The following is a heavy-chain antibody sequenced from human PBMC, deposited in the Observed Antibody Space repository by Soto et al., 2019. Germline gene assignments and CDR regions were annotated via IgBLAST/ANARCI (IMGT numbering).Heavy chain of an antibody. J-gene: IGHJ3*02. V-gene: IGHV3-23*01. CDR3: AKGSAEFDI. Sequence: EVQLLESGGGLVQPGGSLRLSCAASGFTFSTYAMKWVRQAPGKGLEWVSLINNSGGSTYYADSVNGRFTISRDNSKSTLYLQMNSLRAEDAAVYYCAKGSAEFDIWGQGTMVTVSS. CDR2: INNSGGST. CDR1: GFTFSTYA.